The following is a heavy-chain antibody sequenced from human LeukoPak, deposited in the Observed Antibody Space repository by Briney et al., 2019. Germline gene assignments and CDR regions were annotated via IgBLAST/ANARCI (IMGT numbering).Heavy chain of an antibody. CDR2: ICPDGTVT. Sequence: AGGSLRLSWPASEFTFSTYSIHWFRQAPGKGPMWVSRICPDGTVTNYADSVKARFIISRDNARNTVYLQMNSLRVEDTAVYYCVRDFRSADYWGQGTLVTVSS. CDR3: VRDFRSADY. V-gene: IGHV3-74*01. CDR1: EFTFSTYS. J-gene: IGHJ4*02.